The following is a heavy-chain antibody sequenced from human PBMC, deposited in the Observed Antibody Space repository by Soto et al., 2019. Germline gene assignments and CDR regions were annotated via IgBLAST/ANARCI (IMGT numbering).Heavy chain of an antibody. CDR1: GFTFSTNS. Sequence: PGGSLRLSCAASGFTFSTNSMNWVRQAPGKGLEWVSSISSTSSYIYYADSVKGRFAISRDNAKNSLYLQMNSLRAEDTAVYYCAGDSRGCLQLPHLAYWGQGTLVTVSS. CDR3: AGDSRGCLQLPHLAY. J-gene: IGHJ4*02. CDR2: ISSTSSYI. V-gene: IGHV3-21*01. D-gene: IGHD2-2*01.